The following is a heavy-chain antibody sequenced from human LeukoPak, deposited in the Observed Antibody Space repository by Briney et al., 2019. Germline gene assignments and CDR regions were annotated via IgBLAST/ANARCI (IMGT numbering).Heavy chain of an antibody. J-gene: IGHJ4*02. Sequence: GGSLRLSCAASGFTFSSYSMNWVRQAPGKGLEWVSSISSSSSYIYYADSVKGRFTISRDNAKNSLYLQMNSLRAEDTAVYYCASGIEHSSGWYYFDYWGQGTLVTVSS. CDR1: GFTFSSYS. CDR2: ISSSSSYI. D-gene: IGHD6-19*01. CDR3: ASGIEHSSGWYYFDY. V-gene: IGHV3-21*03.